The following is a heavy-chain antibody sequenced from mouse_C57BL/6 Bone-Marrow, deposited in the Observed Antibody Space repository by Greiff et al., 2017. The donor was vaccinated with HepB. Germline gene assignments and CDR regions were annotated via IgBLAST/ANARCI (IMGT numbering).Heavy chain of an antibody. V-gene: IGHV1-39*01. Sequence: VQLQQSGPELVKPGASVKISCKASGYSFTDYNMNWVKQSNGKSLEWIGVINPNYGTTRYNQKFKGKATLTVDQPSSTAYMQLNSLTSEDSAVYYCARRGFSWDWYFDVWGTGTAVTVTS. CDR1: GYSFTDYN. CDR2: INPNYGTT. CDR3: ARRGFSWDWYFDV. J-gene: IGHJ1*03. D-gene: IGHD1-1*01.